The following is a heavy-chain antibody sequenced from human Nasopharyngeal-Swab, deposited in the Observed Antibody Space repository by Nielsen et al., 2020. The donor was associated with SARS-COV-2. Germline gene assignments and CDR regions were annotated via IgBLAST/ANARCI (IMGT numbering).Heavy chain of an antibody. V-gene: IGHV3-7*01. CDR2: IKQDGSEK. D-gene: IGHD6-19*01. CDR1: GFTFSSYW. CDR3: ARDFRDSAAVAGTVGAFDI. J-gene: IGHJ3*02. Sequence: GGSLRLSCAASGFTFSSYWMSWVRQAPGKGLEWVANIKQDGSEKYYVDSVKGRSTISRDNAKNSLYLQMNSLRAEDTAVYYCARDFRDSAAVAGTVGAFDIWGQGTMVTVSS.